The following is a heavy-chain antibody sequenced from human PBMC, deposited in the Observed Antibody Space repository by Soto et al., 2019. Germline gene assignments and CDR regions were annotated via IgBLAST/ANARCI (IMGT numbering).Heavy chain of an antibody. Sequence: EVQLVESGGGLAQPGGSLRLSCAASGFTLSSHWMHWVRQAPGKGLVWVSRINRDGSTINYDDSVRGRYTISRDNAKNTLSLQMNSLRAEETVVYYCARVADCTYSSNCNGRAAFDMWGQGTMVTVSS. D-gene: IGHD6-13*01. CDR3: ARVADCTYSSNCNGRAAFDM. J-gene: IGHJ3*02. CDR2: INRDGSTI. V-gene: IGHV3-74*01. CDR1: GFTLSSHW.